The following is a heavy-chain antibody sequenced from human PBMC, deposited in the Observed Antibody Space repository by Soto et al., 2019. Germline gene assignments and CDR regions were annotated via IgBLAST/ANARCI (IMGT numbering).Heavy chain of an antibody. CDR2: FSGSGDTT. J-gene: IGHJ4*02. CDR3: ATSVEWSKSRSWYFFDY. CDR1: GFTFSNYA. D-gene: IGHD6-13*01. Sequence: EVQLLESGGGLVQPGGSLRLSCAASGFTFSNYAMNWVRQAPGKGLEWVSVFSGSGDTTYYADSVQGRFTISRDNSRNTLYLQMNCLRAEDTAVYYCATSVEWSKSRSWYFFDYWGQGTLVTVSS. V-gene: IGHV3-23*01.